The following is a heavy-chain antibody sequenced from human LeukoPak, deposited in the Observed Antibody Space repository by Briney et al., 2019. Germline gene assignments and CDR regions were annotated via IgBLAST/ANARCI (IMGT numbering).Heavy chain of an antibody. V-gene: IGHV3-7*01. CDR1: GFIFSRCW. J-gene: IGHJ4*02. CDR3: ARSLGLGSGSYEDITFDY. Sequence: GGSLRLSCAASGFIFSRCWMSWVRQAPGKGLEWVANIKKDGSEKYYVDSVKGRFTISRDNAKNSLYLQMNSLRAEDTAVYYCARSLGLGSGSYEDITFDYWGQGTLVTVSS. D-gene: IGHD3-10*01. CDR2: IKKDGSEK.